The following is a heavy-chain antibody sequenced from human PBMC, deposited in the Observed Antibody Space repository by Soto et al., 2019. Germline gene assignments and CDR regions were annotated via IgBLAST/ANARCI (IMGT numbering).Heavy chain of an antibody. CDR2: MNPNSGNT. Sequence: ASVKVSCKASGDTFTSYEINWVRQATGQGLEWMGWMNPNSGNTGYAQKFQGRVTMTRNTSISTGYIELSSLRAEDTAVYYCARDRIAARFDYWGQGTLVTVSS. CDR1: GDTFTSYE. D-gene: IGHD6-6*01. J-gene: IGHJ4*02. CDR3: ARDRIAARFDY. V-gene: IGHV1-8*01.